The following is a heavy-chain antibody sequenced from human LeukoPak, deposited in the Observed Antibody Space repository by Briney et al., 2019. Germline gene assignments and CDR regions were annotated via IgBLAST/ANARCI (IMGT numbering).Heavy chain of an antibody. CDR2: INSDGSSK. CDR3: ARASASGWPYYYGMDV. CDR1: EVTIRNYW. V-gene: IGHV3-74*01. D-gene: IGHD6-19*01. J-gene: IGHJ6*02. Sequence: GGSLRLSCAASEVTIRNYWMHWVRQARGKGLVWVSRINSDGSSKDYVDSVKGRFTISRDNAKNTLYLQMNSLRAEDTALYYCARASASGWPYYYGMDVWGQGTTVTVFS.